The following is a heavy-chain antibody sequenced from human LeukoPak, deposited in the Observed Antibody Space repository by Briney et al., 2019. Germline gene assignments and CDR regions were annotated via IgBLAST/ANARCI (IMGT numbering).Heavy chain of an antibody. V-gene: IGHV3-30*04. J-gene: IGHJ4*02. D-gene: IGHD3-22*01. Sequence: GRSLRLSCAASGFTFSTYAMHWVRQAPGKGLEWVAVISYDGSSKYYADSVKGRFTISRDNSKNTLYLQMNSLRAEDTAVYYCAKDLYYYDSSGYYSFDYWGQGTLVTVSS. CDR2: ISYDGSSK. CDR3: AKDLYYYDSSGYYSFDY. CDR1: GFTFSTYA.